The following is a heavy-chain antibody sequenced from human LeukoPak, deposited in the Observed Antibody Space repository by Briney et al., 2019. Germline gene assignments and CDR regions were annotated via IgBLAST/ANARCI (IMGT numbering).Heavy chain of an antibody. V-gene: IGHV3-7*01. D-gene: IGHD5-18*01. J-gene: IGHJ4*02. CDR2: IKQDGSEK. Sequence: GGSLRLSCAASGFTFSSFWMSWVRQAPGKGLECVANIKQDGSEKYYVDSVKGRFTISRDNAKNSLYLQMNSLRAEDTAVYYCARERSYGYGTGDFWGQGTLVTVSS. CDR1: GFTFSSFW. CDR3: ARERSYGYGTGDF.